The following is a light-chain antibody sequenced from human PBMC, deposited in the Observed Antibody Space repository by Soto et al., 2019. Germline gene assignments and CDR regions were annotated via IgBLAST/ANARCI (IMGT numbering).Light chain of an antibody. CDR1: SSDVVSYNY. J-gene: IGLJ1*01. CDR3: SSYTSSSTL. CDR2: EVS. Sequence: QSALTQPASVSVSPGQSITLYCTGTSSDVVSYNYVSWYQQHPGKAPKLMIYEVSDRPSGISSRFSGSKSGNTASRTISGLQTEDEADYYCSSYTSSSTLFGTGTKVTVL. V-gene: IGLV2-14*01.